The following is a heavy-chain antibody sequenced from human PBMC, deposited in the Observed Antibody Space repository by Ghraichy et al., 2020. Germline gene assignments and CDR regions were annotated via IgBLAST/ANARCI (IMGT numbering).Heavy chain of an antibody. Sequence: GESLNISCAASGFTFSSYSMNWVRQAPGKGLEWVSSISSSSSYIYYADSVKGRFTISRDNAKNSLYLQMNSLRAEDTAVYYCARDGIDRGYYFDYWGQGTLVTVSS. CDR1: GFTFSSYS. D-gene: IGHD3-10*01. V-gene: IGHV3-21*01. CDR2: ISSSSSYI. J-gene: IGHJ4*02. CDR3: ARDGIDRGYYFDY.